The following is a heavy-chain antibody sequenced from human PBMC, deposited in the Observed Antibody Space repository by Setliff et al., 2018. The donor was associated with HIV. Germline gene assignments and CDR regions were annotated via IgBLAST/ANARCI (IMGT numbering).Heavy chain of an antibody. CDR1: GYTFKSYG. V-gene: IGHV1-18*01. CDR3: ARVGGTYSYDTDGFFSFYFEI. J-gene: IGHJ4*02. Sequence: ASVKVSCKASGYTFKSYGITWVRQAPGQGLEWMSWIRAYNGNTNYAHEVQGRVTMTRDTSITTAYMELSRLRSDDTAVYYCARVGGTYSYDTDGFFSFYFEIWGRGTLVTVSS. CDR2: IRAYNGNT. D-gene: IGHD3-22*01.